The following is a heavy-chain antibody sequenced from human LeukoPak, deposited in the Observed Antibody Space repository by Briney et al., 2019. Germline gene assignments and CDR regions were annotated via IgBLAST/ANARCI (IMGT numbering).Heavy chain of an antibody. Sequence: QSGGSLRLSCAASGFTFSTYAISWVRQGPGKGLEWVSAIRPSGDRTYYADSVKGRFTISRDNAKNSLYLQMNSLRAEDTAVYYCARVGITMVRGVIMWANWFDPWGQGTLVTVSS. J-gene: IGHJ5*02. CDR1: GFTFSTYA. D-gene: IGHD3-10*01. CDR3: ARVGITMVRGVIMWANWFDP. V-gene: IGHV3-23*01. CDR2: IRPSGDRT.